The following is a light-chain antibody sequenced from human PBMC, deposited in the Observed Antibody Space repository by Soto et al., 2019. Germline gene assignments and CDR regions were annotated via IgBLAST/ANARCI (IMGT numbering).Light chain of an antibody. CDR2: GSS. J-gene: IGKJ2*01. CDR1: QSVSNNY. Sequence: EVVLTQSPGTLSLSPGERATLSCRASQSVSNNYLAWYQQKPGQSPKLLIFGSSDRATGIPDRFSGSGSGTNLTLTISSLEPEDFAVYYCQKYGSSPPYTFGQGTKLEIK. CDR3: QKYGSSPPYT. V-gene: IGKV3-20*01.